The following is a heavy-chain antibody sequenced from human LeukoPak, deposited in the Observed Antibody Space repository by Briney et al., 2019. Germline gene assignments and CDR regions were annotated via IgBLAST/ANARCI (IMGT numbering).Heavy chain of an antibody. V-gene: IGHV3-73*01. CDR1: GYIFSDFA. D-gene: IGHD3-3*01. CDR2: VRSKPKNYAR. Sequence: GGSLRLSCAASGYIFSDFAMQWVRQASGKGWEWVRHVRSKPKNYAREYAASVKGRFTNSRDTSKNTAYLQMNSLKTEDTAVYYCSSPAHDFDVWSGYYSFWGPGILVTVSS. CDR3: SSPAHDFDVWSGYYSF. J-gene: IGHJ4*02.